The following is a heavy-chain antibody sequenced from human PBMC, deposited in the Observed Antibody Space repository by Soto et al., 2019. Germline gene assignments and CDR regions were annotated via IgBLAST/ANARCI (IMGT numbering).Heavy chain of an antibody. CDR3: ARVRPGNYRDY. D-gene: IGHD3-10*01. CDR2: IKEDGSEK. J-gene: IGHJ4*02. CDR1: GFTFSTFW. V-gene: IGHV3-7*03. Sequence: EVLLVESGGGLVQHGGSLRLSCAASGFTFSTFWMDWVRQAPGKGLEWVAKIKEDGSEKYYADSVKGRFIISRDNARNSVYLQMNSLRAEDTAVYYCARVRPGNYRDYWGQGTLVTVSS.